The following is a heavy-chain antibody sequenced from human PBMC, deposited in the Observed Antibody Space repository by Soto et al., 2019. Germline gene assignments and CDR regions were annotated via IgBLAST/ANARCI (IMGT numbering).Heavy chain of an antibody. CDR3: AAGGGLPRYY. D-gene: IGHD5-12*01. V-gene: IGHV4-34*01. CDR2: INHSGST. J-gene: IGHJ4*02. Sequence: SETLSLTCAVYGGSGGSFSCYYWSWIRQPPGKGLEWIGEINHSGSTNYSPSLKSRVTISVDTSKNQFSLKLSSVTAADTAVYYCAAGGGLPRYYWGQGTLVTVSS. CDR1: GGSGGSFSCYY.